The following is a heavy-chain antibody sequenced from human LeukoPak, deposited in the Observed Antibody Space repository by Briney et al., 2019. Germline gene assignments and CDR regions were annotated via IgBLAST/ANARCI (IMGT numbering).Heavy chain of an antibody. CDR1: GFTFNIYA. V-gene: IGHV3-23*01. CDR3: AKVGSIAVAVGYYFDY. CDR2: ISGTGDTS. D-gene: IGHD6-19*01. Sequence: GGSLRLSCTASGFTFNIYAMTWVRQTPGMGLEWVSIISGTGDTSYYADSVKGRFTISRDNSKNTLYLQMNSLRAEDTAVYYCAKVGSIAVAVGYYFDYWGQGTLVTVSS. J-gene: IGHJ4*02.